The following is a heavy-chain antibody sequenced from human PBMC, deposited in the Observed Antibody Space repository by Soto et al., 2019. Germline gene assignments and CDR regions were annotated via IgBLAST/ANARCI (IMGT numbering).Heavy chain of an antibody. D-gene: IGHD5-18*01. CDR1: GGSINSGGYC. CDR3: SRGILV. J-gene: IGHJ4*02. Sequence: QVQLQESGPGLVKPSQTLSLTCTVSGGSINSGGYCWSWIRQHPGKGLDWIGCISYGGSTSYNPFLKSRVTISVDTYKNQYSLKLSSVTAADTAVYYCSRGILVWGQGALITVSS. CDR2: ISYGGST. V-gene: IGHV4-31*03.